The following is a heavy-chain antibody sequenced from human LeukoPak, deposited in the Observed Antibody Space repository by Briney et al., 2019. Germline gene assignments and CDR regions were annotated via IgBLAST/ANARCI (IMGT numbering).Heavy chain of an antibody. CDR1: GYTFASYY. D-gene: IGHD3-22*01. J-gene: IGHJ5*01. CDR3: ARRYYDSGLGNWFDP. V-gene: IGHV1-46*01. Sequence: ASVKVSCKASGYTFASYYMHWVRQAPGQGLEWMGIINPSGGTTTYAQKFQGRVTMTRDMSTSTVYMDLSSLRSEDTAVYYCARRYYDSGLGNWFDPWGQGTMVTVSS. CDR2: INPSGGTT.